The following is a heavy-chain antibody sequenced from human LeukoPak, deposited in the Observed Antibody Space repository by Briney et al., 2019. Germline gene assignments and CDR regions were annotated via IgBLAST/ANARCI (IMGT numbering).Heavy chain of an antibody. Sequence: LRASVKVSCKVSGYTLTELSMHWVRQAPGKGLEWMGGFDPEDGETIYAQKFQGRVTMTEDTSTDTAYMELSSLRSEDTAVYYCATGDILTAWDFDYWGQGTLVTVSS. CDR3: ATGDILTAWDFDY. D-gene: IGHD3-9*01. V-gene: IGHV1-24*01. CDR2: FDPEDGET. CDR1: GYTLTELS. J-gene: IGHJ4*02.